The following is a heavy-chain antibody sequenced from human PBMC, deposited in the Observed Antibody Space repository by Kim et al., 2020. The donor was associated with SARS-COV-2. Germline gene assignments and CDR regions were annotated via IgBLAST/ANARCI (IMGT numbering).Heavy chain of an antibody. CDR1: GGTFSNHG. J-gene: IGHJ6*01. D-gene: IGHD2-2*01. CDR2: IIPLLNLS. V-gene: IGHV1-69*04. CDR3: ARATFSSADDDLYHMDV. Sequence: SVKVSCKASGGTFSNHGFCWVRQAPGQGLEWMGRIIPLLNLSNYAQKFQDRVTLIADESTSTLYLELSSLRSEDTAVYFCARATFSSADDDLYHMDVWGQGTTVAVSS.